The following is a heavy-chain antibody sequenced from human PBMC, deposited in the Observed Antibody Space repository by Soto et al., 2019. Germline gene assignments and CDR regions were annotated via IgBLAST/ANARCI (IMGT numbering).Heavy chain of an antibody. CDR2: ISYSGSS. CDR1: GGSNIRDGYY. V-gene: IGHV4-31*01. CDR3: ARATPAGSADF. Sequence: QVQLQESGPGLVKPSQTLSLTCTVSGGSNIRDGYYWSWIRQHPGKGLEWIAYISYSGSSSSNPSLKSLVTISADTSKNLFSLRLTSVTAADTAVYFCARATPAGSADFWGQGTLVTVSS. D-gene: IGHD2-2*01. J-gene: IGHJ4*02.